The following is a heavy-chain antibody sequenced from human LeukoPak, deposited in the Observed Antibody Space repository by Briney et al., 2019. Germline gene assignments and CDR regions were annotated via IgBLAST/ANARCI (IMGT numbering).Heavy chain of an antibody. CDR1: GFTFSSYS. Sequence: PGGSLRLSCAASGFTFSSYSMNWVRQAPGKGLEWVSYISSSGSTIYYADSVKGRFTISRDNAKNSLYLQMNSLRAEDTAVYYCARDHYYDSSGYVGYWGQGTLVTVSS. CDR3: ARDHYYDSSGYVGY. D-gene: IGHD3-22*01. J-gene: IGHJ4*02. V-gene: IGHV3-48*04. CDR2: ISSSGSTI.